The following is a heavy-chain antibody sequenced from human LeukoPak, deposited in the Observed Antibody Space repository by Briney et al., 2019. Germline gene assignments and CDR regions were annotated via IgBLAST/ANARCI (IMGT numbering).Heavy chain of an antibody. CDR2: IIPIFGTA. CDR1: GGTFSSFA. D-gene: IGHD3-22*01. Sequence: SVKVSCTVSGGTFSSFAIRWVRQAPGQGLEWMGGIIPIFGTANYAQKLQGRVTITADESTSTAYMELSSLRSEDTAVYYCAREGRGVVIDGYYYMDVWGKGTTVTVSS. V-gene: IGHV1-69*13. J-gene: IGHJ6*03. CDR3: AREGRGVVIDGYYYMDV.